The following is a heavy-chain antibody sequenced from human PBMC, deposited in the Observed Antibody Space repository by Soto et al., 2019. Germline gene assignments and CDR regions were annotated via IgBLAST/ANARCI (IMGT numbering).Heavy chain of an antibody. CDR2: IRGSGDST. CDR1: GFTFSSYA. V-gene: IGHV3-23*01. CDR3: ATGKSSGWPGYFQH. Sequence: EVQLLESGGGLVQPGGSLRLSCAASGFTFSSYAMSWVRQAPGKGLEWVSAIRGSGDSTYYADSVKGRFTISSDNSKNTLYLQMNSLRADDTAVYYCATGKSSGWPGYFQHWGQGTLVNVSS. D-gene: IGHD6-19*01. J-gene: IGHJ1*01.